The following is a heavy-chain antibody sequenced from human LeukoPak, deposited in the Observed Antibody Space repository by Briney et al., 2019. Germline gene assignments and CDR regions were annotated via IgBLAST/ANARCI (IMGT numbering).Heavy chain of an antibody. D-gene: IGHD1-26*01. CDR3: ASHRVGATAFYYFDY. V-gene: IGHV4-39*01. J-gene: IGHJ4*02. Sequence: PSETLSLTCTVSGGSISRSSYYWGWLRQPPGKGLEWIGSIYYSGSTYYNPSLKSRVTISVDTSKKQFSLKLSSVTAADTAVYYCASHRVGATAFYYFDYWGQGTLVTVSS. CDR2: IYYSGST. CDR1: GGSISRSSYY.